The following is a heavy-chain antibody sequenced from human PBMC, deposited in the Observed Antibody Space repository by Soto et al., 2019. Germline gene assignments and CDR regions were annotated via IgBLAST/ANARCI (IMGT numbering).Heavy chain of an antibody. V-gene: IGHV5-51*01. D-gene: IGHD6-19*01. CDR3: ARRPYSSGWFEYYFDY. CDR2: IYPGDSDT. J-gene: IGHJ4*02. CDR1: GYSLTSYW. Sequence: PGESLKISCKGSGYSLTSYWIGWVRQMPGKGLEWMGIIYPGDSDTRYSPSFQGQVTISADKSISTAYLQWSSLKASDTVMYYCARRPYSSGWFEYYFDYWGQGTLVTVSP.